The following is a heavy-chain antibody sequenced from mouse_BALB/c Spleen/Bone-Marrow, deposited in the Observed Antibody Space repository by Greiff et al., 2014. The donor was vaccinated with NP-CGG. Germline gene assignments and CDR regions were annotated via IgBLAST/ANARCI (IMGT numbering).Heavy chain of an antibody. J-gene: IGHJ3*01. Sequence: VQLQQSGAELAKPGASVKMSCKASGYTFTSYWVHWVKQRPGQGLEWIGYINPSTGYTDYNQKFKDKATLTADKSSSTAYMQLSSLTSEDSAVYNCARRLNWDWFAYWGQGTLVTVSA. CDR1: GYTFTSYW. V-gene: IGHV1-7*01. CDR3: ARRLNWDWFAY. CDR2: INPSTGYT. D-gene: IGHD4-1*01.